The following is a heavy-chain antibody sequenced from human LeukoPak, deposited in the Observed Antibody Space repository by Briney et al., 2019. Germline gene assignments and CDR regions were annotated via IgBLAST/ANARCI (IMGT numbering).Heavy chain of an antibody. D-gene: IGHD2-15*01. Sequence: GASVKVSCKASGGTFSSYAISWVRQAPGQGLEWMGGIIPIFGTANYAQKFQGRVTITADESTSTAYMELSSLRSEDTAVYYCARITGAVVVVAASYENWFDPWGQGTLVTVSS. CDR3: ARITGAVVVVAASYENWFDP. CDR2: IIPIFGTA. J-gene: IGHJ5*02. V-gene: IGHV1-69*13. CDR1: GGTFSSYA.